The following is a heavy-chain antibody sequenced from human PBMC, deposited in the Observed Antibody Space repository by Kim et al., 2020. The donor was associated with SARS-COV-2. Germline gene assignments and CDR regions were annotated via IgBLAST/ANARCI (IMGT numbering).Heavy chain of an antibody. D-gene: IGHD6-6*01. CDR3: TRSARYSAMDV. Sequence: GGSLRLSCAASGFTSSDHYMDWVRQAPGKGLEWVGRIRNKENSYNTEYAASVKGRFIVSSDDSRNTVYLQMHSLKSEDTAVYYCTRSARYSAMDVWGQGTTVTVSS. CDR2: IRNKENSYNT. V-gene: IGHV3-72*01. J-gene: IGHJ6*02. CDR1: GFTSSDHY.